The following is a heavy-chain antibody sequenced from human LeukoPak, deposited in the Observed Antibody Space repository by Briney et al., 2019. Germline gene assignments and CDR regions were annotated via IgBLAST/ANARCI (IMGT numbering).Heavy chain of an antibody. D-gene: IGHD2/OR15-2a*01. CDR3: ARGTVSFFFFDY. CDR2: ISSSSSYI. V-gene: IGHV3-21*01. Sequence: GGSLRLSCADSGFNLSSYSMNWVRKAPGKGLDWVSSISSSSSYIYYADSVKGRFTISRDNAKNSLYLQMNSLRAEDTAVYYCARGTVSFFFFDYWGQGTLVTVSS. J-gene: IGHJ4*02. CDR1: GFNLSSYS.